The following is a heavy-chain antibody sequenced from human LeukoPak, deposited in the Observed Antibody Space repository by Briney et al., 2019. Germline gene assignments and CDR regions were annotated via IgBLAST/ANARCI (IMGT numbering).Heavy chain of an antibody. CDR1: GYTFTSYD. J-gene: IGHJ4*02. CDR3: ARSKSGGPNMIVVVIRGLTGYYFDY. V-gene: IGHV1-8*01. Sequence: GASVKVSCKASGYTFTSYDINWVRQATGQGLEWMGWMNPNSGNTGYAQKFQGRVTMTRNTSISTAYMELSSLRSEDTAVYYCARSKSGGPNMIVVVIRGLTGYYFDYWGQGTLVTVSS. CDR2: MNPNSGNT. D-gene: IGHD3-22*01.